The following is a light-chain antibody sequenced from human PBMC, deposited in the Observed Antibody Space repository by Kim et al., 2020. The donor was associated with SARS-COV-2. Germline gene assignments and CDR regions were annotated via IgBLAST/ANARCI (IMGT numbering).Light chain of an antibody. V-gene: IGKV1-5*03. CDR1: QSIDSW. J-gene: IGKJ1*01. CDR2: KAS. CDR3: QQYETYWT. Sequence: DIQMTQFPSTLSASVGDRVTITCRASQSIDSWLAWYQQKPGQAPKLLIYKASRLHSGVPSRFSGSGSGTEFTLTINGLQPDDFAMYFCQQYETYWTFGLGTKVDIK.